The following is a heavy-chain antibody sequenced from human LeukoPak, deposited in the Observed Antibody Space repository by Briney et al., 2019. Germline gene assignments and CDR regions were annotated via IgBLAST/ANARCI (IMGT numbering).Heavy chain of an antibody. J-gene: IGHJ3*02. CDR2: IYYSGST. CDR3: ARVPSSGWSNPAFDI. V-gene: IGHV4-59*08. D-gene: IGHD6-19*01. CDR1: GGSISSYY. Sequence: SETLSLTCTVSGGSISSYYWSWIRQPPGKGLEWIGYIYYSGSTNYNPSLKSRVTISVDTSKNQFSPKLSSVTAADTAVYSCARVPSSGWSNPAFDIWGQGTMVTVSS.